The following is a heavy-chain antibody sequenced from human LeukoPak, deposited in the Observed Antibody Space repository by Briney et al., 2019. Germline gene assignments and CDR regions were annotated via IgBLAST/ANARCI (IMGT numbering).Heavy chain of an antibody. D-gene: IGHD5-12*01. V-gene: IGHV1-69*05. Sequence: ASVKVSCKASGGTFSSYAISWVRQAPGQGLEWMGGIIPIFCTANYAQKFQGRVTITTDESTSTAYMELSSLRSEDTAVFYCARGGYNYDYYYYMDVWGKGTTVTVSS. J-gene: IGHJ6*03. CDR3: ARGGYNYDYYYYMDV. CDR1: GGTFSSYA. CDR2: IIPIFCTA.